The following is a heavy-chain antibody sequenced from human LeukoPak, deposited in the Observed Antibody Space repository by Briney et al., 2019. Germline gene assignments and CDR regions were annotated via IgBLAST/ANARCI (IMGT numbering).Heavy chain of an antibody. CDR2: IYYSGST. Sequence: PSETLSLTCTVSGGSISSYYWSWIRQPPGKGLEWIGYIYYSGSTNYNPSLKSRVTISVDTSKNQFSLKLSSVTAADTAVYYCARVGATTVIFDYWGQGTLVTVSS. J-gene: IGHJ4*02. CDR1: GGSISSYY. CDR3: ARVGATTVIFDY. V-gene: IGHV4-59*01. D-gene: IGHD4-17*01.